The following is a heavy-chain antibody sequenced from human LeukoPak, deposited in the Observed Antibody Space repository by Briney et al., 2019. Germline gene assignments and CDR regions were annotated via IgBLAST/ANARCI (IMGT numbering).Heavy chain of an antibody. J-gene: IGHJ4*02. V-gene: IGHV3-30*02. CDR3: AKPELLWFGEFNYDY. D-gene: IGHD3-10*01. CDR1: GFTFSSYG. CDR2: IRYDGSNK. Sequence: GGSLRLSCAASGFTFSSYGMHWVRQAPGKGLEWVAFIRYDGSNKYYADSVKGRFTISRDNSKNTLYLQMNSLRAEDTAVYYCAKPELLWFGEFNYDYWGQGTLVTVSP.